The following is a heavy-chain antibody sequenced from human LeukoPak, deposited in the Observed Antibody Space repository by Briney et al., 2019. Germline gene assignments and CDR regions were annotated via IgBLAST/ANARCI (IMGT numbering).Heavy chain of an antibody. J-gene: IGHJ4*02. D-gene: IGHD6-19*01. CDR2: VYYSGGGT. Sequence: SETLSLTCTVSRGSITDNYWSWIRQPPGKGLEWIGYVYYSGGGTNYNPSLKSRVTMSVDTPKNHISLKLGSVTAADTAVYYCARGNSSGWYGGFDYWGQGILVTVSS. V-gene: IGHV4-59*01. CDR1: RGSITDNY. CDR3: ARGNSSGWYGGFDY.